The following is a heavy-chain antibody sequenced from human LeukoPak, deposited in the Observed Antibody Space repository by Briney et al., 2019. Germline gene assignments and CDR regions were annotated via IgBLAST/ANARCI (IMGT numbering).Heavy chain of an antibody. CDR3: ARDGIAAVDFDY. D-gene: IGHD6-13*01. Sequence: GGSLRLSCADSGFTFSTYWMHWVRQAPGKGLVWVSRVNGDGSSTNYADSVKGRFTISRDNAKNTLYLQMYSLRAEDTAVYYCARDGIAAVDFDYWGQGILVTVSS. CDR1: GFTFSTYW. V-gene: IGHV3-74*01. CDR2: VNGDGSST. J-gene: IGHJ4*02.